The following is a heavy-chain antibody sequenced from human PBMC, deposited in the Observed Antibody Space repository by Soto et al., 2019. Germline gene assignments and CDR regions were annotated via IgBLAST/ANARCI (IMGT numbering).Heavy chain of an antibody. Sequence: QVQLQESGPGLVKPSQTLSLTCTVSGGSISSGGYYWSWIRQHPGKGLEWIGYIYYSGSTYNPSLKSRVTISVDTSKNQFALKLSSVTAADTAVYYCARELAIFGLDYWGQGTLVTVSS. V-gene: IGHV4-31*03. CDR2: IYYSGST. CDR3: ARELAIFGLDY. J-gene: IGHJ4*02. CDR1: GGSISSGGYY. D-gene: IGHD3-3*01.